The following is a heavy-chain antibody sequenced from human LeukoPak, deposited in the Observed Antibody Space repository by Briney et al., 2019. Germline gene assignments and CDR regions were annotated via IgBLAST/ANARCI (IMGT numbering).Heavy chain of an antibody. D-gene: IGHD3-3*01. Sequence: SETLSLTCAVYGGSFSGYYWSWIRLPPGKGLEWIGEINHSGSTNYNPSLKSRVTISVDTSKNQFSLKLSSVTAAGTAVYYCARGPDFWSGYRHSGYYFDYWGQGTLVTVSS. CDR1: GGSFSGYY. CDR3: ARGPDFWSGYRHSGYYFDY. CDR2: INHSGST. J-gene: IGHJ4*02. V-gene: IGHV4-34*01.